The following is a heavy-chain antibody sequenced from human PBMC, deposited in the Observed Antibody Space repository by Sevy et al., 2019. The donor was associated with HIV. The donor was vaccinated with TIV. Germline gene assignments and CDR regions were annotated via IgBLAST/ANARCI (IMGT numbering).Heavy chain of an antibody. D-gene: IGHD2-15*01. J-gene: IGHJ6*02. V-gene: IGHV3-30*02. CDR3: ATSRYCSGGSCYGAYYYYGMDV. Sequence: GGALRLSCAASGFTFSSYGMHWVRQAPGKGLEWVAFIRYDGSNKYYADSVKGRFTISRDNSKNRLYLQMYSLRVEDTAVYYCATSRYCSGGSCYGAYYYYGMDVWGQGTTVTVSS. CDR1: GFTFSSYG. CDR2: IRYDGSNK.